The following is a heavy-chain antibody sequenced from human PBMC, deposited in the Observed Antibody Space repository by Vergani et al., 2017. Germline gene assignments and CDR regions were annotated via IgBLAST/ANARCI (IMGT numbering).Heavy chain of an antibody. Sequence: EVHLLESGGGLVQSGGSLRLSCAASGFTFSNSAVSWVRQAPGGGLAWVSSISGPGLSTYYSDSVKGRFSISRDNSKNTVFLQMHSLKAEVTAIYYCAKDYNIMGALHYWGQGTLVAVSS. V-gene: IGHV3-23*01. J-gene: IGHJ4*02. CDR3: AKDYNIMGALHY. D-gene: IGHD5-12*01. CDR1: GFTFSNSA. CDR2: ISGPGLST.